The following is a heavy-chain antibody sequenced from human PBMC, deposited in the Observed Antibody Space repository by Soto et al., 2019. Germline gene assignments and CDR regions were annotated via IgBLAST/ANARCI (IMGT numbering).Heavy chain of an antibody. V-gene: IGHV5-51*01. CDR2: VYPGDSDI. Sequence: PGESLKISCKGSGYNFANYWIAWVRQMPGRGLEWMGIVYPGDSDITYSPSFRGQVTISADRSISSAYLQWSSLKASDTAMYYCAGCSGGSCYPNGAFDIWGQGTMVTVSS. J-gene: IGHJ3*02. CDR3: AGCSGGSCYPNGAFDI. CDR1: GYNFANYW. D-gene: IGHD2-15*01.